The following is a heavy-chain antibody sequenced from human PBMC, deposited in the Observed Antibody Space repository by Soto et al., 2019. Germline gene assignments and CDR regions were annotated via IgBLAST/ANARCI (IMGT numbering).Heavy chain of an antibody. J-gene: IGHJ4*02. CDR1: GFTFSNYG. CDR3: AKAPSPCSGGSCYVDY. V-gene: IGHV3-30*18. D-gene: IGHD2-15*01. Sequence: QVQLVESGGGVVQPGRSLRLSCAASGFTFSNYGMHWVRQAPGKGLEWVAVISYDGSNKYYTDSVKGRFTISRDNSKNTLYLQMNSLRAEDTAVYYCAKAPSPCSGGSCYVDYWGQGTLVTVSS. CDR2: ISYDGSNK.